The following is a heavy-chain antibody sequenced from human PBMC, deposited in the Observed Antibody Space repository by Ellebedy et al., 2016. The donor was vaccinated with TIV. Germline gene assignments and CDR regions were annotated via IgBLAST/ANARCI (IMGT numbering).Heavy chain of an antibody. CDR3: ARDAGAKFDP. Sequence: SETLSLTXTVSGGSISSGGYYWSWIRQHPGKGLEWIGYIYYSGSTYYNPSLKSRVTISVDTSKNQFSLKLSSVTAADTAVYYCARDAGAKFDPWGQGTLVTVSS. J-gene: IGHJ5*02. CDR2: IYYSGST. V-gene: IGHV4-31*03. CDR1: GGSISSGGYY.